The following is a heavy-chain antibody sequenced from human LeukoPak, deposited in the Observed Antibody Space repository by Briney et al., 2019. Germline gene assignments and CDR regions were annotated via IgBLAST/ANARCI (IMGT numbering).Heavy chain of an antibody. CDR3: ARGPNSHSYNNTWYSIDY. CDR1: GFTFSNYA. J-gene: IGHJ4*02. Sequence: PGGSLRLSCAASGFTFSNYAIHWVRQAPGKGLEWVAVISYDGSNKYYADSVKGRFTVSRDNSKNTLYVQMNSLRAEDTAVYTCARGPNSHSYNNTWYSIDYWGQGTLVTVSS. V-gene: IGHV3-30-3*01. CDR2: ISYDGSNK. D-gene: IGHD6-13*01.